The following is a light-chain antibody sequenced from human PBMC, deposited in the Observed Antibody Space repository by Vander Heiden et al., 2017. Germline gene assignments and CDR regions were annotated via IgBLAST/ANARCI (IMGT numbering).Light chain of an antibody. CDR3: QQYGRSPLT. J-gene: IGKJ4*01. CDR2: GAS. CDR1: QSITSSRTVSSTY. V-gene: IGKV3-20*01. Sequence: LTQSPGPLSLSLGEKAPLSSRPSQSITSSRTVSSTYLAWYQQKPGQAPRLLIHGASTWATGIPDRFSGSGSGTDFTLTISRLEAEDFAVYYCQQYGRSPLTFGGGTKVEIK.